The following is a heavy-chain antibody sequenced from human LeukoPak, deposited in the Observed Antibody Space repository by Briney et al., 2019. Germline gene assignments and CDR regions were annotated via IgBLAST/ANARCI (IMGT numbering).Heavy chain of an antibody. Sequence: PGGSLRLSCAVSGFIFSSYWMTWVRQAPGKGLEWVAVISKDGSDEYYADSVKGRFTVSRDPSKNSLYLQMNNLRGEETAVYYCARAVPVRGVTFFDYWGQGTLITVSS. J-gene: IGHJ4*02. D-gene: IGHD3-10*01. CDR2: ISKDGSDE. CDR1: GFIFSSYW. V-gene: IGHV3-30*03. CDR3: ARAVPVRGVTFFDY.